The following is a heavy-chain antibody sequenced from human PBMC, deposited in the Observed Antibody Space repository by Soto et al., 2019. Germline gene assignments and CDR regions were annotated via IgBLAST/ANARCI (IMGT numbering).Heavy chain of an antibody. D-gene: IGHD3-22*01. CDR1: GVSISSGGYS. J-gene: IGHJ3*02. CDR3: AILSESFYDSSGSNTPPRDDAFDI. V-gene: IGHV4-30-2*01. Sequence: PSETLSLTCAVSGVSISSGGYSWSWIRQPPGKGLEWIGYIYHSGSTYYNPSLKSRVTISVDSSKNQFSLKLSSVTAADTAVYSCAILSESFYDSSGSNTPPRDDAFDIWGQGTMVNVSS. CDR2: IYHSGST.